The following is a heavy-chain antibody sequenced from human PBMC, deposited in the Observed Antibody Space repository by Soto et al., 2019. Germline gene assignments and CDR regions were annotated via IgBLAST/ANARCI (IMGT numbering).Heavy chain of an antibody. CDR3: AKEDPSSGSLDY. CDR2: ISDSGATT. J-gene: IGHJ4*02. Sequence: GGSLRLSCAASGFPFGENAMSWVRQAPGKGLEWVSGISDSGATTYYADSVRGRFTISRDNSKNTLYLQMKSLRAEDSASYYCAKEDPSSGSLDYWCQGALLTVSS. V-gene: IGHV3-23*01. D-gene: IGHD6-19*01. CDR1: GFPFGENA.